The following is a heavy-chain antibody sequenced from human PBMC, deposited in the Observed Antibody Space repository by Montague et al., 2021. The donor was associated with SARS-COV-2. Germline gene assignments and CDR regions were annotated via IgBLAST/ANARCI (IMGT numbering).Heavy chain of an antibody. Sequence: SRRLSWSASGSTFSSYGMHWVRQAPGKGLEWVAVVWYDGSNKYYADSVKGRFTISRDNSKNTLYLQMNSLRAEDTAVYYCAREAEIFGVVISPLFYWGQGTLVTVSS. V-gene: IGHV3-33*01. CDR1: GSTFSSYG. D-gene: IGHD3-3*01. CDR3: AREAEIFGVVISPLFY. J-gene: IGHJ4*02. CDR2: VWYDGSNK.